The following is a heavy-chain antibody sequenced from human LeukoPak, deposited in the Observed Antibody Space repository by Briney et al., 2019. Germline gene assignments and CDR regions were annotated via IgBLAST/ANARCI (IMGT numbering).Heavy chain of an antibody. Sequence: GSLRLSCAASGFSFSTYAMSWVRQAPGKGLEWVSAISGSGGSTYYADSVKGRFTISRDNSKNTLYLQMNSLRAEDTAVYYSAKGLAVAGPFDYWGQGTLVTVSS. J-gene: IGHJ4*02. D-gene: IGHD6-19*01. CDR3: AKGLAVAGPFDY. CDR2: ISGSGGST. V-gene: IGHV3-23*01. CDR1: GFSFSTYA.